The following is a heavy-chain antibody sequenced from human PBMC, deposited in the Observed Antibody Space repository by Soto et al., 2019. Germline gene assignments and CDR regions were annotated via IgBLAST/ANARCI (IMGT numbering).Heavy chain of an antibody. CDR3: ARGGQGRLVGNWFDP. CDR1: GGSFSSYD. D-gene: IGHD2-8*02. Sequence: QVQLVQSGAEVKKPWSSVKVSCKTSGGSFSSYDISWVREAPGQGVEWMGGIIPIFGTANYAQKFQGRVTITADESTSTAYMELSSLRSEDTAVYYCARGGQGRLVGNWFDPWGQGTLVTVSS. J-gene: IGHJ5*02. CDR2: IIPIFGTA. V-gene: IGHV1-69*12.